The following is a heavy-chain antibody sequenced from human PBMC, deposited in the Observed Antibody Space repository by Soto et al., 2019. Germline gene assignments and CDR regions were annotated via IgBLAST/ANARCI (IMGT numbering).Heavy chain of an antibody. V-gene: IGHV3-23*01. CDR2: ISGSGDST. Sequence: WVRQAPGKGLEWLSVISGSGDSTYYADSVKGRFTISRDNSKNTLYLQMTSLRAEDTAVYYCAKDRSSWPPYFFDYWGQGTLVTVSS. D-gene: IGHD6-13*01. CDR3: AKDRSSWPPYFFDY. J-gene: IGHJ4*02.